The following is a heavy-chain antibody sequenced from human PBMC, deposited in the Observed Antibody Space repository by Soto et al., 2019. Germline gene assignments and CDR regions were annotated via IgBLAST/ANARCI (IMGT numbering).Heavy chain of an antibody. J-gene: IGHJ4*02. V-gene: IGHV3-30-3*01. CDR1: GFTVSSYA. CDR3: ARTKKAKYYYDSSPFDY. D-gene: IGHD3-22*01. Sequence: GGSLRLSCAASGFTVSSYAMHWVRQAPGKGLEWVAVISYDGSNKYYADSVKGRFTISRDNSKNTLYLQMNSLRAEDTAVYYCARTKKAKYYYDSSPFDYWGQGTLVTVSS. CDR2: ISYDGSNK.